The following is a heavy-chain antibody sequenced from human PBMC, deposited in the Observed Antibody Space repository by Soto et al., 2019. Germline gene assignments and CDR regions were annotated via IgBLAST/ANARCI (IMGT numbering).Heavy chain of an antibody. J-gene: IGHJ4*02. CDR1: GFFLSDYG. CDR2: TSYDGSSE. CDR3: ARGGGLNQLLSGSDH. D-gene: IGHD2-21*01. V-gene: IGHV3-30*03. Sequence: QVQLVESGGGVVQPGGSLTLSCTASGFFLSDYGMHWVRQAPGKGLEWVAATSYDGSSEYYADSVKDRFTTSRDNAKNTLYLHMKRLRVEDRAVYLCARGGGLNQLLSGSDHWGQGTLVTVSS.